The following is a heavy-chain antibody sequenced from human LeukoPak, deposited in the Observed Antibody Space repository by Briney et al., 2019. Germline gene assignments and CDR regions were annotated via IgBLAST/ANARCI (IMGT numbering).Heavy chain of an antibody. CDR3: AKDIFSPDLAHSYGYD. D-gene: IGHD5-18*01. CDR2: ISWNSGSM. J-gene: IGHJ4*02. CDR1: GFTFDDYA. Sequence: PGRSLRLSCAASGFTFDDYAMHWVRQAPGKGLEWVSGISWNSGSMDYGDSVKGRFSISRDNARNILYLQMNSLRPEDTALYYCAKDIFSPDLAHSYGYDWGQGTLVSVSS. V-gene: IGHV3-9*01.